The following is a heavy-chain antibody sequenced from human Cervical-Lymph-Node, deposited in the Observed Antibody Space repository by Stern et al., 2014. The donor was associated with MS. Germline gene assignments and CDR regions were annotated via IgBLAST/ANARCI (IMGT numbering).Heavy chain of an antibody. D-gene: IGHD5-12*01. CDR3: ARGYSGYDVW. V-gene: IGHV3-48*01. Sequence: EVHLVESGGGLVQPGGSLRLSCAASGFTFSIYSMNWVRQAPGKGLEWVSYISSTSSTIYYADSVKGRFTISRDNAKNSLSLQMNSLRAEDTAVYYCARGYSGYDVWWGQGTLVTVSS. CDR2: ISSTSSTI. CDR1: GFTFSIYS. J-gene: IGHJ4*02.